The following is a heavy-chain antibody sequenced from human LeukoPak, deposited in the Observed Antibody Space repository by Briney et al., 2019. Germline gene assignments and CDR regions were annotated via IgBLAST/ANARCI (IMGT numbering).Heavy chain of an antibody. CDR3: ARDADCFEYFPH. CDR1: GYTFTSYA. D-gene: IGHD2-21*02. Sequence: ASVKVSCKASGYTFTSYAMNWVRQAPGQGLEWMGWINPNSGGTNYAQRFQGRVTMTRDTSISTAYMELSSLRSDDTALYYCARDADCFEYFPHWGQGTLVTVSS. CDR2: INPNSGGT. J-gene: IGHJ1*01. V-gene: IGHV1-2*02.